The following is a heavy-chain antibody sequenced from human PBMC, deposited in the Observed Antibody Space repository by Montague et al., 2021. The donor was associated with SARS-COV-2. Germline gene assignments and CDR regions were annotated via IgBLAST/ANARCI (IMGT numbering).Heavy chain of an antibody. CDR3: ARGRRILLWFGELLSGGDYYGMDV. J-gene: IGHJ6*02. CDR1: SGSFSGYY. V-gene: IGHV4-34*01. CDR2: INHSGST. D-gene: IGHD3-10*01. Sequence: SETLSLTCAVYSGSFSGYYWSWIRQPPGKGLEWIGEINHSGSTNYNPSLKSRVTISVDTSKNQFSLKLSSVTAADTAVYYCARGRRILLWFGELLSGGDYYGMDVWGQGTMVTVSS.